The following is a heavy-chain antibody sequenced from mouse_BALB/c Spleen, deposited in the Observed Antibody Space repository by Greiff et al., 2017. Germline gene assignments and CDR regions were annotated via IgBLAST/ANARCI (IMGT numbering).Heavy chain of an antibody. CDR3: ARDDYQAWFAY. CDR2: INPSTGYT. Sequence: QVQLQQSGAELAKPGASVKMSCKASGYTFTSYWMHWVKQRPGQGLEWIGYINPSTGYTEYNQKFKDKATLTADKSSSTAYMQLSSLTSEDSAVYYCARDDYQAWFAYWGQGTLVTVSA. CDR1: GYTFTSYW. V-gene: IGHV1-7*01. D-gene: IGHD2-4*01. J-gene: IGHJ3*01.